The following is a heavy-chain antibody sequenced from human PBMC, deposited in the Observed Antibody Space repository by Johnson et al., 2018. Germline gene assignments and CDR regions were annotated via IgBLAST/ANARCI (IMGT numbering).Heavy chain of an antibody. CDR3: ARTTTAPIPRYYYYYMDV. CDR1: GGTFSSYA. J-gene: IGHJ6*03. D-gene: IGHD4-11*01. V-gene: IGHV1-69*12. Sequence: QVQLVQSGAEVKKPGSSXKVSCKASGGTFSSYAISWVRQAPGQGLEWMGGIIPIFGTANYAQKFQGRVTITADESTSTAYMELSSLRPEDTAMYYCARTTTAPIPRYYYYYMDVWGKGTTVTVSS. CDR2: IIPIFGTA.